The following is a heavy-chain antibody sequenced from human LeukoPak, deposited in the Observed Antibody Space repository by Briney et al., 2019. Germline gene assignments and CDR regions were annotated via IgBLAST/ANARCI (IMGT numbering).Heavy chain of an antibody. Sequence: GGSLTLSCAASEFTFSRYAMHWVRQAPGKGLEWVAVISFDGSNEYYADSVKGRFTISRDDSKNTMYLHMNSLRAEDTAVYYCARGDYSGSGSYYNGPNYYLDYWGQGTLVTVSS. V-gene: IGHV3-30-3*01. J-gene: IGHJ4*02. CDR3: ARGDYSGSGSYYNGPNYYLDY. D-gene: IGHD3-10*01. CDR1: EFTFSRYA. CDR2: ISFDGSNE.